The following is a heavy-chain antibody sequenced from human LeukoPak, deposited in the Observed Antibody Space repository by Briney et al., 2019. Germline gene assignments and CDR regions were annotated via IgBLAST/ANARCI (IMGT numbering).Heavy chain of an antibody. CDR3: ARGPYYYDSSGYYGDY. CDR2: ISSSSSYI. Sequence: GGSLRLSCAASGFTFDDYGMSWVRQAPGKGREWVSSISSSSSYIYYADSVKGRFTISRDNAKNSLYLQMNSLRAEDTAVYYCARGPYYYDSSGYYGDYWGQGTLVTVSS. J-gene: IGHJ4*02. D-gene: IGHD3-22*01. CDR1: GFTFDDYG. V-gene: IGHV3-21*01.